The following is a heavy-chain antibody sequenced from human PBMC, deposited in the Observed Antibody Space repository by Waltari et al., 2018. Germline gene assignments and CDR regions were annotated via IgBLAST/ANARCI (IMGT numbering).Heavy chain of an antibody. CDR3: ARGFGAYCGDDCSDPFDI. D-gene: IGHD2-21*01. J-gene: IGHJ3*02. Sequence: QVQLQESGPGLVAPSETLSLTCTVSGDSIRGHSWSLIRQPPGKGLEWIGYIFYSATTNYNPSLKSRVTISGDMSKNHFALSLRSVTAADTAVYYCARGFGAYCGDDCSDPFDIWGRGTMVTVSS. V-gene: IGHV4-59*11. CDR2: IFYSATT. CDR1: GDSIRGHS.